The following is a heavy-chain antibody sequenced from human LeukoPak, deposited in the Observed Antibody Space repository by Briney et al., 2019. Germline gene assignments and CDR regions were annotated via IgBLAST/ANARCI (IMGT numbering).Heavy chain of an antibody. V-gene: IGHV3-7*01. J-gene: IGHJ4*02. CDR2: IKEDGSEK. CDR1: GFTLSAHW. CDR3: ARDLYSQY. D-gene: IGHD2-21*01. Sequence: GGSLRLSCAASGFTLSAHWTSWVRQAPGKGLEWVANIKEDGSEKYYVDSVKGRFTISRDIAKNSLYLQMNSLRAEDTAVYYCARDLYSQYWGQGTLVTVSS.